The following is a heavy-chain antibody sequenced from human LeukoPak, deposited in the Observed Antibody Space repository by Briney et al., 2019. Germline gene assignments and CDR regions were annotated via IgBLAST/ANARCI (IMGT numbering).Heavy chain of an antibody. CDR3: AKGGSSNWSVDY. V-gene: IGHV3-30*02. D-gene: IGHD6-13*01. CDR1: GFSFSGYG. CDR2: IRYDGSNQ. Sequence: GGSLRHSRAASGFSFSGYGMHWVRQAPGKGLEWVTFIRYDGSNQYYADSVKGRFTISRDNSKNTLYLQMNSLRSEDTAVYYRAKGGSSNWSVDYWGQGTLVTVSS. J-gene: IGHJ4*02.